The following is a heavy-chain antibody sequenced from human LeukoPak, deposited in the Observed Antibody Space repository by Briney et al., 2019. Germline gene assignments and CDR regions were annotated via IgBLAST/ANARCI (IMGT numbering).Heavy chain of an antibody. CDR3: ARHALRSDGGDY. V-gene: IGHV4-39*01. CDR1: GGSISSSSYY. D-gene: IGHD3-10*02. Sequence: PSETLSLTCTISGGSISSSSYYWGWIRQPPGKGLEWIGSIYYSGSTYYNPSLKSRVTISVDTSKNQFSLKLSSVTAADTAVYYCARHALRSDGGDYWGQGTLVTVSS. CDR2: IYYSGST. J-gene: IGHJ4*02.